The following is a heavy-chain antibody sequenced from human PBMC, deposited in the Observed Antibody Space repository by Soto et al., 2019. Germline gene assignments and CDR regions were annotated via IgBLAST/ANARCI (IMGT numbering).Heavy chain of an antibody. CDR2: IIPILGET. D-gene: IGHD3-16*01. J-gene: IGHJ6*01. V-gene: IGHV1-69*08. Sequence: QVQLVQSGAEVKKPGSSVRVSCKASGTIFSSYTISWVRQAPGQGLEWMGRIIPILGETNSAQKFQGRVTLTADKSTNTAYMELNRLRLEDTALYYCARGLGGRMDDW. CDR1: GTIFSSYT. CDR3: ARGLGGRMDD.